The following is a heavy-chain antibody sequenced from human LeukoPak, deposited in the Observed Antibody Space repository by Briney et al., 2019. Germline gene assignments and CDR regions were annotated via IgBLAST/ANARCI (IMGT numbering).Heavy chain of an antibody. D-gene: IGHD2-8*02. CDR2: ISGSGGST. J-gene: IGHJ4*02. CDR3: AKDQGLVGRLGGSDFDY. V-gene: IGHV3-23*01. Sequence: QTGGSLRLSCEASGVTFSSYAMSWVRQAPGKGLEWVSAISGSGGSTYYADSVKGRFTISRDNSKNTLYLQMNSLRAEDTAVYYCAKDQGLVGRLGGSDFDYWGQGTLVTVSS. CDR1: GVTFSSYA.